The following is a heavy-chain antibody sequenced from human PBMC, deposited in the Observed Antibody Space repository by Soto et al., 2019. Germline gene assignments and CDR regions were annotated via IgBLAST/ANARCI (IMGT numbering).Heavy chain of an antibody. V-gene: IGHV4-30-2*01. Sequence: PSETLSLTCAVSGGSISSGGYSWSWIRQPPGKGLEWIGYIYHSGSTYYNPSLKSRVTISVDRSKNQFSLKLSSVTAADTAVYYCARAGGLGAVAADYWGQGTLVTVPS. CDR2: IYHSGST. D-gene: IGHD6-19*01. J-gene: IGHJ4*02. CDR1: GGSISSGGYS. CDR3: ARAGGLGAVAADY.